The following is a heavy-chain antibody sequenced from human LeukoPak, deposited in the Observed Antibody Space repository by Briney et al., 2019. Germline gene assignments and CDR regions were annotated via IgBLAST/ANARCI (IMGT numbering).Heavy chain of an antibody. Sequence: SETLSLTCTVSGGSITTSSYYWGWIRQPPGKGLEWIGIIYYSGSAYYNPSLKGRVTISVDTSKNQFSLKLSSVTAADTAVYYCARAFRARYFDLWGRGTLVTVSS. CDR3: ARAFRARYFDL. CDR1: GGSITTSSYY. D-gene: IGHD2/OR15-2a*01. J-gene: IGHJ2*01. V-gene: IGHV4-39*01. CDR2: IYYSGSA.